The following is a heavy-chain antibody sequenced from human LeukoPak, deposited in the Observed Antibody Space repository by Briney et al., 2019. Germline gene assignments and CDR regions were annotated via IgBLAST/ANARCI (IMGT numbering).Heavy chain of an antibody. V-gene: IGHV3-66*04. D-gene: IGHD3-22*01. CDR2: IYSGGST. Sequence: GGSLRLSCAASGFTVSNNYMSWVRQAPGKGLEWVSVIYSGGSTYYADSVKGRFTISRDNAKNSLYLQMNSLRAEDTAVYYCARQYYYDSSGYYPRDYYYYMDVWGKGTTVTVSS. CDR3: ARQYYYDSSGYYPRDYYYYMDV. CDR1: GFTVSNNY. J-gene: IGHJ6*03.